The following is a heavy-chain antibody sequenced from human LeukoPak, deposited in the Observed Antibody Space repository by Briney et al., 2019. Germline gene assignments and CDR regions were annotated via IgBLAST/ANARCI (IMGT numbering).Heavy chain of an antibody. CDR3: AREIRRPAAIYYFDY. Sequence: ASVKVSCKASGYTFTSYGISWVRLAPGQGLEWMGWISAYNGNTNYAQKLQGRVTMTTDTSTSTAYMELRSLRSDDTAVYYCAREIRRPAAIYYFDYWGQGTLVTVSS. CDR1: GYTFTSYG. D-gene: IGHD2-2*01. CDR2: ISAYNGNT. J-gene: IGHJ4*02. V-gene: IGHV1-18*01.